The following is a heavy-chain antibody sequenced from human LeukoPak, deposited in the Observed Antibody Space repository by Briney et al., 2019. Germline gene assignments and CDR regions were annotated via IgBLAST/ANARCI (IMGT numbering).Heavy chain of an antibody. CDR2: IWYDGSNK. CDR1: GFTFSSYG. D-gene: IGHD5-12*01. CDR3: AKDDSGYDSGRTDY. J-gene: IGHJ4*02. V-gene: IGHV3-33*06. Sequence: GRSLRLSCAASGFTFSSYGMHWVRQAPGKGLEWVAVIWYDGSNKYYADSVKGRFTISRDNSKNTLYLQMNSLRAEDTAVYYCAKDDSGYDSGRTDYWGQGTLVTVSS.